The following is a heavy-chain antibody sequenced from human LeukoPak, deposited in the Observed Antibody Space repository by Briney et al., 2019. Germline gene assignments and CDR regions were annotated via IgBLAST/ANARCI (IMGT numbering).Heavy chain of an antibody. CDR1: GGTFSSYA. CDR3: AKDLLGRRITMIVVEVPDAFDI. J-gene: IGHJ3*02. CDR2: IIPIFGTA. V-gene: IGHV1-69*06. Sequence: ASVKVSCKASGGTFSSYAISWVRQAPGQGLEWMGGIIPIFGTANYAQKFQGRVTITADKSTSTAYMELSSLRAEDTAVYYCAKDLLGRRITMIVVEVPDAFDIWGQGTMVTVSS. D-gene: IGHD3-22*01.